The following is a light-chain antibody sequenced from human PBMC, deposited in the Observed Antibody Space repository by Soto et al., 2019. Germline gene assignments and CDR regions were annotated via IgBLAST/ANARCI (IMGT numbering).Light chain of an antibody. CDR1: NSDVGSNNF. CDR2: ADS. Sequence: QSVLTQPASVSGSPGQSITISCTGSNSDVGSNNFVSWFQQHPGKAPKLMIFADSKRPSGISDRVSGSRSGSTASLTISGLQAEDEADYYCISFTTSNTYVFGTGTKVTVL. J-gene: IGLJ1*01. CDR3: ISFTTSNTYV. V-gene: IGLV2-14*02.